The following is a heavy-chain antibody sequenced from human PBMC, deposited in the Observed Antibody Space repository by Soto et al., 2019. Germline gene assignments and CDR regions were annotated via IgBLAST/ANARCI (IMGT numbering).Heavy chain of an antibody. D-gene: IGHD2-2*01. CDR2: ISGSGRST. CDR3: AKDDAPAAPSTLDT. J-gene: IGHJ5*02. CDR1: GFTFNNYA. Sequence: EAQLLESGGGLVQPGGSLRLSCAASGFTFNNYAMSWVRRAPGKGLEWVSAISGSGRSTYYADSVKGRFTISRDTSRNTVFLQMNRLRGEDTAVYYCAKDDAPAAPSTLDTCGRGTLVTVSS. V-gene: IGHV3-23*01.